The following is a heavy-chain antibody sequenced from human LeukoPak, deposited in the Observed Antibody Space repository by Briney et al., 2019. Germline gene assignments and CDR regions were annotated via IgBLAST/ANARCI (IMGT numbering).Heavy chain of an antibody. J-gene: IGHJ5*02. Sequence: TGGSLRLSCEVSGFSFSSFAMSWVRQAAGKGLEWVSAISGSGGSTYYADSLKGRFTISRDSSKNTLYLQMNSPRVEDTALYYCAKESVQAAPLYGVDGWGQGTQVTVSS. CDR2: ISGSGGST. CDR3: AKESVQAAPLYGVDG. CDR1: GFSFSSFA. D-gene: IGHD2-2*01. V-gene: IGHV3-23*01.